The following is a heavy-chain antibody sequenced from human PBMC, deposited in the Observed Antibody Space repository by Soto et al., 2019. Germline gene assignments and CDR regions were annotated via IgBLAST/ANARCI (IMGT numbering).Heavy chain of an antibody. CDR2: IYYSGST. CDR3: ARQSGYYGSERRRPRLDY. CDR1: GGSISSSSYY. Sequence: SETLSLTCTVSGGSISSSSYYWGWIRQPPGKGLEWIGSIYYSGSTYYNPSLKSRVTISVDTSKNQFSLQLSSVTAADTAVYYCARQSGYYGSERRRPRLDYWGQGTLVTVSS. D-gene: IGHD3-10*01. J-gene: IGHJ4*02. V-gene: IGHV4-39*01.